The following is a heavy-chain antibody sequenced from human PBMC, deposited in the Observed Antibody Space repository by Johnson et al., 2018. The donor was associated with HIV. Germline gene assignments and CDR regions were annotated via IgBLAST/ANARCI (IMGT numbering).Heavy chain of an antibody. CDR3: AKGGYCSGGSCYPDAFDI. J-gene: IGHJ3*02. CDR1: GFTFSSYG. D-gene: IGHD2-15*01. V-gene: IGHV3-33*06. CDR2: IWYDGSNK. Sequence: HVQLVESGGGVVQPGRSLRLSCAASGFTFSSYGMHWVRQAPGKGLEWVAVIWYDGSNKYYADSVKGRFTISRDNSKNTLYLQMNSLRAEDTAVYYCAKGGYCSGGSCYPDAFDIWGQGTMFTVSS.